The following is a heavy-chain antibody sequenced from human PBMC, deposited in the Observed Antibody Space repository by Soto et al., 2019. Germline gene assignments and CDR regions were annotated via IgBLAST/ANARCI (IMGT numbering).Heavy chain of an antibody. J-gene: IGHJ4*02. CDR3: ARGVGLYSNYDY. CDR2: INAGNGNT. CDR1: GYTFTSYA. V-gene: IGHV1-3*01. D-gene: IGHD2-2*02. Sequence: QVQLVQSGAEVKKPGASVKVSCKASGYTFTSYAMHWVRQAPGQRLEWMGWINAGNGNTKYSQKFQGRVTITRDTSASTAYMELSSLRSEDTAVYYWARGVGLYSNYDYWCQGTLVTVSS.